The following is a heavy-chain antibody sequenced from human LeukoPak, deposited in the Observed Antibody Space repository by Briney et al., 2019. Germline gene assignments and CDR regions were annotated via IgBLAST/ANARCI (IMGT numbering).Heavy chain of an antibody. CDR2: IYYSGST. CDR1: GGSMSSYY. D-gene: IGHD4-23*01. Sequence: SETLSLTCTVSGGSMSSYYWSWLRQPPGKGLEWIGYIYYSGSTNYNPSLTSRVTISVDTSKNQFSLKLSSVTAADTAVYYCARSYGGNRWHGFDIWGQGTMVTVSS. J-gene: IGHJ3*02. CDR3: ARSYGGNRWHGFDI. V-gene: IGHV4-59*01.